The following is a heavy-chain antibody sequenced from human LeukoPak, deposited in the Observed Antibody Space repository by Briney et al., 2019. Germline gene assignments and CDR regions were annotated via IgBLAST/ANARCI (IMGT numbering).Heavy chain of an antibody. CDR1: GFTFSSYA. Sequence: PGGSLRLSRAASGFTFSSYAMHWVRQAPGEGLEWVAVITYDGSNEHYADSVKGRFTISRDNSKNTLYLRMDSLRAEDTAMYYCARAQGDHTSYYYYYGMHVWGQGTTVTVSS. CDR3: ARAQGDHTSYYYYYGMHV. J-gene: IGHJ6*02. CDR2: ITYDGSNE. V-gene: IGHV3-30*04. D-gene: IGHD2-21*02.